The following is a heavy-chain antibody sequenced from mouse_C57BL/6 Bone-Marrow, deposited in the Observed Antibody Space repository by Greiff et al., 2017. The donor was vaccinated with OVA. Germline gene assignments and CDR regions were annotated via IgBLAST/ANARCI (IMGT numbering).Heavy chain of an antibody. V-gene: IGHV1-55*01. J-gene: IGHJ3*01. CDR1: GYTFTSYW. CDR2: IYPGSGST. CDR3: ARLGYLAWFAY. D-gene: IGHD2-2*01. Sequence: QVQLQQSGAELVKPGASVKMSCKASGYTFTSYWITWVKQRPGQGLEWIGDIYPGSGSTNYTEKFMSKATLTVDTSSSTAYLQLSSLTSEDSAVYYCARLGYLAWFAYWGQGTLVTVSA.